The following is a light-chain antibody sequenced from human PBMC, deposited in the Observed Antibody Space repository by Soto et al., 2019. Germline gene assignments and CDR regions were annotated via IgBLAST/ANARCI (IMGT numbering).Light chain of an antibody. CDR2: KAS. Sequence: DIQMTQSPSTLSASIGDRVTITCRASQTINSWLAWYQQKPGRAPKLLISKASRLESGVPSRFSGSGSGTALILTITSLQSDDIATYYCQQYETYSETLAQWPKVEIK. V-gene: IGKV1-5*03. CDR1: QTINSW. J-gene: IGKJ1*01. CDR3: QQYETYSET.